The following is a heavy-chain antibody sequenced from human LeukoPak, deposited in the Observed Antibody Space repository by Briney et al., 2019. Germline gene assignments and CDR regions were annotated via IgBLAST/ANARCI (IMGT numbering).Heavy chain of an antibody. CDR1: GGSISSYY. V-gene: IGHV4-59*01. Sequence: SETLSLTCTVSGGSISSYYWSWIRQPPGKGLEWIGYIYYSGSTNYNPSLRSRVTISVDTSKNQFSLKLNSVTAADTAVYYCAGAPPLLYSSSSLGAFDIWGQGTLVTVSS. J-gene: IGHJ3*02. CDR2: IYYSGST. D-gene: IGHD6-13*01. CDR3: AGAPPLLYSSSSLGAFDI.